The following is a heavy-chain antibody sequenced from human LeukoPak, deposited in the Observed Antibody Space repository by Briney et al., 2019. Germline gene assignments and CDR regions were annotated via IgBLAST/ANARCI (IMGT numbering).Heavy chain of an antibody. D-gene: IGHD2/OR15-2a*01. Sequence: GGSLRLSCAASGFTLSGSAMHWVRQASGKGLEWVGGIKNKANNFATAYAASVKGRFTISRDDLRNTAYLQMNSLKTDDTAVYYCTRLIEGQFIFDPWGQGTLVTVSS. J-gene: IGHJ5*02. CDR2: IKNKANNFAT. V-gene: IGHV3-73*01. CDR3: TRLIEGQFIFDP. CDR1: GFTLSGSA.